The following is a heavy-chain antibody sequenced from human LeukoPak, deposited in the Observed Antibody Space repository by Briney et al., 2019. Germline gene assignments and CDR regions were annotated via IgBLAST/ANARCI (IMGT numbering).Heavy chain of an antibody. D-gene: IGHD2-15*01. V-gene: IGHV4-34*01. CDR3: ARRPRSGGSDDGPSGLDS. CDR2: SNHGGST. Sequence: SETLSLTCAVYGESFSGHYWSWIRQSPGKGLEWIGESNHGGSTKYNPSLKSRVTISVDTSKNQFSLRLSSVTAADTAVYYCARRPRSGGSDDGPSGLDSWGQGTLVTVSS. J-gene: IGHJ4*02. CDR1: GESFSGHY.